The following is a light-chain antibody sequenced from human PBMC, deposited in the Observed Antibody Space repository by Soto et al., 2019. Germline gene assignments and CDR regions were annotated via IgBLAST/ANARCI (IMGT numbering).Light chain of an antibody. CDR2: AVT. V-gene: IGLV2-14*01. Sequence: QSALTQPASVSGSPGQSITISCSGTSGSVGTFNFVSWYQQHPGKAPRLMIYAVTDRPSGVSSRFSGSKSGNTASLTISGLQAEDEADYYCASYTRTTTLVFGGGTKLTVL. CDR3: ASYTRTTTLV. CDR1: SGSVGTFNF. J-gene: IGLJ2*01.